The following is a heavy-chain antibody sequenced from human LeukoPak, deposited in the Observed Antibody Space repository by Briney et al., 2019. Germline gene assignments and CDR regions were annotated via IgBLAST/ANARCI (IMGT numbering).Heavy chain of an antibody. CDR3: GKFFSGTGFDP. Sequence: GGSLRLSCAASGFTFSAYWMTWVRQAPGKGLEWVANIKDDGSEKNYVESVKGRFTISRENAKNSLYLQMTSLRAEDTAVYYCGKFFSGTGFDPWGQGALVTVSS. D-gene: IGHD3-10*01. CDR2: IKDDGSEK. J-gene: IGHJ5*02. CDR1: GFTFSAYW. V-gene: IGHV3-7*02.